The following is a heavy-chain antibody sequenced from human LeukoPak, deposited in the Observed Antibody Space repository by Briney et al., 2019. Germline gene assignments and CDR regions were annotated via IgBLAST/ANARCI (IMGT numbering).Heavy chain of an antibody. Sequence: GGSLRLSCAASGFTFSSYCMNWVRQAPGKGLEWVSSIICSSSYIYYADSVKGRFTISRDNAKNSLYLQMNSLRAEDTAVYYCARYLLHDYGAVPYYGMDVWGQGTTVTVSS. V-gene: IGHV3-21*01. D-gene: IGHD4-17*01. CDR3: ARYLLHDYGAVPYYGMDV. J-gene: IGHJ6*02. CDR2: IICSSSYI. CDR1: GFTFSSYC.